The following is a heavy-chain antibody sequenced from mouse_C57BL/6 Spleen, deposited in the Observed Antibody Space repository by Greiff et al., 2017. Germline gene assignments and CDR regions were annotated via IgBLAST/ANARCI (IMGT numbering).Heavy chain of an antibody. CDR1: GYTFTSYW. J-gene: IGHJ3*01. V-gene: IGHV1-64*01. Sequence: QVQLQQPGAELVKPGASVKLSCKASGYTFTSYWMHWVKQRPGQGLEWIGMIHPNSGSTNYNEKLKSKATLTVDKSSSTAYMQRRSLTSEDSAVYYCARTDFGGFAYWGQGTLVTVSA. CDR2: IHPNSGST. CDR3: ARTDFGGFAY.